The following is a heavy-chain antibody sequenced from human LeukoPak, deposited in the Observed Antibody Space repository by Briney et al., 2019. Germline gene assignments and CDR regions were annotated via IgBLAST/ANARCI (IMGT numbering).Heavy chain of an antibody. D-gene: IGHD3-10*01. CDR1: GYTFTGYY. CDR2: INPNSGGT. J-gene: IGHJ5*02. CDR3: ARALGLLWFGELAAGWFDP. V-gene: IGHV1-2*02. Sequence: ASVKVSCKASGYTFTGYYMHWVRQAPGQGLEWMGWINPNSGGTNYAQKFQGRVTMTRDTSISTAYMELSSLRSEDTAVYYCARALGLLWFGELAAGWFDPWGQGTLVTVSS.